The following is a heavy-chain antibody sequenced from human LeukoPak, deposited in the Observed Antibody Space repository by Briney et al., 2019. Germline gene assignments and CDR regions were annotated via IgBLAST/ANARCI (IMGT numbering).Heavy chain of an antibody. CDR1: GGSISSYY. CDR3: ATYGGWSYMDV. Sequence: KTSETLSLTCSVSGGSISSYYWSWIRQPAGKGLEWIGRIYTSGSTNYNPSLKSRVTMSVDTSNNHFSLKLSSLTAPASAVYYEATYGGWSYMDVWGKGTTVTVSS. D-gene: IGHD6-19*01. CDR2: IYTSGST. J-gene: IGHJ6*03. V-gene: IGHV4-4*07.